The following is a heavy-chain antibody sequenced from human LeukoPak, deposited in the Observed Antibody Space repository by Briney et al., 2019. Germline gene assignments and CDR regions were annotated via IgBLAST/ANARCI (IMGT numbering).Heavy chain of an antibody. J-gene: IGHJ6*02. V-gene: IGHV3-30*03. D-gene: IGHD2-21*02. CDR1: GFTFSTYG. CDR3: ARVVVTADAAYYYGMDV. CDR2: ISYDGNTK. Sequence: PGGSLRLSCAASGFTFSTYGMHWVRQAPGKGLEWLAVISYDGNTKYYVDSVKGRFTISRDNSKNTLYLQMNSLRAEDTAVYYCARVVVTADAAYYYGMDVWGQGTTVTVSS.